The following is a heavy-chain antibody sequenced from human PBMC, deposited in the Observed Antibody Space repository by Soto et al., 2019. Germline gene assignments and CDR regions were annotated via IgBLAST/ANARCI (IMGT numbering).Heavy chain of an antibody. J-gene: IGHJ4*02. Sequence: QVHLVQSGAEVKKPGASVKVSCKTSGYTFTAYFLHWFRQAPGQGPEWMGWINPNIGNTKYAQNFQGRATMTRDTSIDTAQMELRSLKSDDTSVYYCASGPSHGAFDSWGQGTLVTVSS. CDR1: GYTFTAYF. CDR3: ASGPSHGAFDS. D-gene: IGHD5-18*01. V-gene: IGHV1-2*02. CDR2: INPNIGNT.